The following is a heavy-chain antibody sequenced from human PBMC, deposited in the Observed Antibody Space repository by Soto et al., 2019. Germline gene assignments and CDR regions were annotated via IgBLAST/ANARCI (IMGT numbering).Heavy chain of an antibody. CDR3: ARHVDIDQRGMDV. CDR1: GVSISTYY. Sequence: QEQLQESGPGLVKPSETLSLTCTVTGVSISTYYWSWIRQPPGKRLEWLGYLYFSGSTKYNPSLKSRVTISIDTSKNQFSLKLSSVTAADTAVYHCARHVDIDQRGMDVWGQGTTVFVSS. CDR2: LYFSGST. D-gene: IGHD5-12*01. J-gene: IGHJ6*02. V-gene: IGHV4-59*08.